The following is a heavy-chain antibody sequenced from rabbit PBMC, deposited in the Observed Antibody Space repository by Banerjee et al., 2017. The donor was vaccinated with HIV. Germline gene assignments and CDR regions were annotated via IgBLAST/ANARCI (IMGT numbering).Heavy chain of an antibody. V-gene: IGHV1S45*01. D-gene: IGHD4-1*01. CDR2: IGSGGYT. J-gene: IGHJ4*01. Sequence: QEQLKETGGGLVQPGGSLTLSCKASGFDFNSYYMSWVRQAPGEGLEYIGCIGSGGYTYYASWVNGRFTISKTSSTTVTLQMTSLTAADTASYFCARDLAGVIGWNFNLWGQGTLVTVS. CDR1: GFDFNSYYM. CDR3: ARDLAGVIGWNFNL.